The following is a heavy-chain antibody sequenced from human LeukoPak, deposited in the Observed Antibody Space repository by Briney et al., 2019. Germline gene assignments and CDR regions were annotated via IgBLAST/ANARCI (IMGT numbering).Heavy chain of an antibody. J-gene: IGHJ4*02. Sequence: PGGSLRLSCAASGFTFSSYWMSWVRQAPGKGLEWVANIKQDGSEKYYVDSVKGRFTISRDSAKSSLFLQMNSLRAEDTAVYYCVRVLAATPAFDYWGRGTLVTVSS. CDR1: GFTFSSYW. V-gene: IGHV3-7*04. D-gene: IGHD2-15*01. CDR2: IKQDGSEK. CDR3: VRVLAATPAFDY.